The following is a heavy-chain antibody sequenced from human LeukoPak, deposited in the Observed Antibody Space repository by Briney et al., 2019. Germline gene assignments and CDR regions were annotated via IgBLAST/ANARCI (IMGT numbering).Heavy chain of an antibody. CDR1: GGTFSSYA. V-gene: IGHV1-69*04. D-gene: IGHD6-19*01. Sequence: ASVKVSCKASGGTFSSYAISWVRQAPGQGLEWMGRIIPILGIANYAQKFQGRVTITADKSTSTAYMELSSLRPEDTAVYYCARSMGSGWYEAFDIWGQGTMVTVSS. CDR2: IIPILGIA. CDR3: ARSMGSGWYEAFDI. J-gene: IGHJ3*02.